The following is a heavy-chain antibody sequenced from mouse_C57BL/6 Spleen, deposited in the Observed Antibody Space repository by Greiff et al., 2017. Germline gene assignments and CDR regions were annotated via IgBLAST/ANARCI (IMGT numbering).Heavy chain of an antibody. J-gene: IGHJ4*01. CDR2: ISDGGSYT. D-gene: IGHD2-12*01. Sequence: EVQRVESGGGLVKPGGSLKLSCAASGFTFSSYAMSWVRQTPEKRLEWVATISDGGSYTYYPANVKGRFTISRDNAKNNLYLQMSHLKSEDTAMYYCAREEKGHDDGVSMDYWGQGTSVTVSS. V-gene: IGHV5-4*01. CDR1: GFTFSSYA. CDR3: AREEKGHDDGVSMDY.